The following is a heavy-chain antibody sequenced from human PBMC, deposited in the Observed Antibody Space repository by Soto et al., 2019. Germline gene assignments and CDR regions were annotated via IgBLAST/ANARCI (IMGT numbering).Heavy chain of an antibody. J-gene: IGHJ4*02. V-gene: IGHV3-23*01. D-gene: IGHD6-13*01. CDR1: RFTFSSYA. CDR3: AKGGLYTSSWYEGY. CDR2: ISGSGDST. Sequence: PGGSLRLSCAASRFTFSSYAMSWVRQAPGKGLEWVSSISGSGDSTYNADSVKGRFTISRDNSKNTLYLQLNSLTADDTAVYYCAKGGLYTSSWYEGYWGQGTLVTVSS.